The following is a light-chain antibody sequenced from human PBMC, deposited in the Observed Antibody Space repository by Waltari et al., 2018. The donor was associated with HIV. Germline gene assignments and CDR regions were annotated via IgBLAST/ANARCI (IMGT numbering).Light chain of an antibody. J-gene: IGLJ3*02. CDR2: RNN. Sequence: QSVLTQPPSVSGTPGQRVSISCSGSSSNIGSNYVYWYQQLPGTAPKLLIYRNNQRPSGVPDRFSCSKSGTSASLAISGLRSEDEADYYCAAWDDSLSGPWVFGGGTKLTVL. CDR1: SSNIGSNY. CDR3: AAWDDSLSGPWV. V-gene: IGLV1-47*01.